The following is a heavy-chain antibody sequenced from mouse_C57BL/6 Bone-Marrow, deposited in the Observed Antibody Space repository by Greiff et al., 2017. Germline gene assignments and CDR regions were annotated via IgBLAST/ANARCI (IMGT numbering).Heavy chain of an antibody. V-gene: IGHV1-66*01. CDR3: ARSLYYGSSYFDY. CDR2: IYPGSGNT. J-gene: IGHJ2*01. CDR1: GYSFTSYY. D-gene: IGHD1-1*01. Sequence: QVQLQQSGPELVKPGASVKISCKASGYSFTSYYIHWVKQRPGQGLEWIGWIYPGSGNTKYNEKFKGKATLTADTSSSTAYMQLSSLTSEDSAVXYCARSLYYGSSYFDYWGQGTTLTVSS.